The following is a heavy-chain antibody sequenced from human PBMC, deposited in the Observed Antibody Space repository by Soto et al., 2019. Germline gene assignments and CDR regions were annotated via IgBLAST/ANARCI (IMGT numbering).Heavy chain of an antibody. Sequence: PGESLKISCKGSGYSFTTCWITWVRQVPGKGLEWMGRIDPSDSYANYSPSFQGHVTMSADKSISTAYLQWSSLKASDTAMYYCGRVRVDKAEGWFDPWGQGTLVTSPQ. D-gene: IGHD5-12*01. CDR3: GRVRVDKAEGWFDP. CDR2: IDPSDSYA. J-gene: IGHJ5*02. V-gene: IGHV5-10-1*01. CDR1: GYSFTTCW.